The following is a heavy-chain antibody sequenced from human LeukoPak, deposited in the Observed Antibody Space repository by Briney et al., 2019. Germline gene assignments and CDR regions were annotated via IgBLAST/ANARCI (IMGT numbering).Heavy chain of an antibody. Sequence: SETLSLTCAVYSGSFSGYYWSWIRQPPGKGLEWIGEINHSGSTNYNPSLKSRVTISVDTSKNQFSLKLSSVTAADTAVYYCARSGYGSGTSFDYWGQGTLVTVSS. CDR2: INHSGST. CDR1: SGSFSGYY. V-gene: IGHV4-34*01. D-gene: IGHD3-10*01. CDR3: ARSGYGSGTSFDY. J-gene: IGHJ4*02.